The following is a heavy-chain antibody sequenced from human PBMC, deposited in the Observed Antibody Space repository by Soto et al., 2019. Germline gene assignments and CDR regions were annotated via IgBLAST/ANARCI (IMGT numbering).Heavy chain of an antibody. V-gene: IGHV6-1*01. CDR2: TYYRSKWYN. CDR3: VRLIGNSWLDD. J-gene: IGHJ5*02. CDR1: GDSVSSNDAT. Sequence: SQTLSLTCVISGDSVSSNDATWGWIRQSPSRGLEWLGRTYYRSKWYNDYAVSVKSRITINPDTSKNQISLQLNSVTPEDTAVYYCVRLIGNSWLDDWGQGTLVTVSS.